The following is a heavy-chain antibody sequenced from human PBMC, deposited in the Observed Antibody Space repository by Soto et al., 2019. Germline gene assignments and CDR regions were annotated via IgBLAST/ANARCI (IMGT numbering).Heavy chain of an antibody. J-gene: IGHJ4*02. CDR2: IYPGDSDT. CDR1: GYSFANHW. D-gene: IGHD1-26*01. V-gene: IGHV5-51*01. Sequence: GESLKISCKGSGYSFANHWVAWVRQMPEKGLEWIGTIYPGDSDTKYSSAFRGHVTISADTSVSTAYLQWRSLEATDSAIYYCARYSGSYWHYLDFWGQGTLVTVSS. CDR3: ARYSGSYWHYLDF.